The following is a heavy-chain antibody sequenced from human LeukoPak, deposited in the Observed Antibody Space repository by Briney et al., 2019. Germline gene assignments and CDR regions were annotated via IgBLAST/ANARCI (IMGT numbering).Heavy chain of an antibody. V-gene: IGHV3-30*18. CDR1: GFTFSSYG. CDR2: ISYDGSNK. CDR3: AKVPSTYYYGSGSYLDY. Sequence: GGSLRLSCAASGFTFSSYGMHWVRQAPGKGLEWVAVISYDGSNKYYADSVKGRFTISRDNSKNTLYLQTNSLRAEDTAVYYCAKVPSTYYYGSGSYLDYWGQGTLVTVSS. D-gene: IGHD3-10*01. J-gene: IGHJ4*02.